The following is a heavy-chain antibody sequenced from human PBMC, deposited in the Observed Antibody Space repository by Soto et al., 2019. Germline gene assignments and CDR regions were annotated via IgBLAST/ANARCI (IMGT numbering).Heavy chain of an antibody. CDR2: FDPEDGGT. CDR1: GYTLTELS. CDR3: ATAVDDSSGYYYLY. V-gene: IGHV1-24*01. Sequence: ASVKVSCKVSGYTLTELSMHWVRQAPGKGLEWMGGFDPEDGGTIYAQKFQGRVTMTEDTSTDTAYMELSSLRSEDTAVYYCATAVDDSSGYYYLYWGQGTLVTVSS. J-gene: IGHJ4*02. D-gene: IGHD3-22*01.